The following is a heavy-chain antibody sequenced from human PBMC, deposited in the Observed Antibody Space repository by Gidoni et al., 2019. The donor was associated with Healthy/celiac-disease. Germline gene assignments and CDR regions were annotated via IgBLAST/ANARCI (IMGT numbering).Heavy chain of an antibody. Sequence: QVQLQQWGAGLLQPAETLSLTCAVYGGSFSGYYWSWIRQPPGTGLEWIGEINHSGSTNYNPSLKSRVTISVDTSKNQFSLKLSSVTAADTAVYYCARLYYYDSSEEAYWGQGTLVTVSS. V-gene: IGHV4-34*01. J-gene: IGHJ4*02. CDR1: GGSFSGYY. CDR2: INHSGST. D-gene: IGHD3-22*01. CDR3: ARLYYYDSSEEAY.